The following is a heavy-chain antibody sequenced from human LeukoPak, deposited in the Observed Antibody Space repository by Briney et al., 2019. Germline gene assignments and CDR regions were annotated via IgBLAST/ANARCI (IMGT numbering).Heavy chain of an antibody. D-gene: IGHD3-22*01. CDR1: GYTFTGYY. CDR3: GRTYYYDPRSPDY. CDR2: INPNSGGT. V-gene: IGHV1-2*02. J-gene: IGHJ4*02. Sequence: ASVKVSCKASGYTFTGYYMHWVRQAPGQGLEWMGWINPNSGGTNYAQKFQGRVTMTRDTSISTAYMELSRLRSDDTAVYYCGRTYYYDPRSPDYWGQGTLVTVSS.